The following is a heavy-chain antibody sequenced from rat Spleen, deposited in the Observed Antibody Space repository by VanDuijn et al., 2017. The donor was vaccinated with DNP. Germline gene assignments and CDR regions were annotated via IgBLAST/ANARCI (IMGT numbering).Heavy chain of an antibody. J-gene: IGHJ2*01. D-gene: IGHD1-2*01. V-gene: IGHV2-16*01. CDR2: IWGGGST. Sequence: QVQLKESGPGLVQPSRTLSLTCTVSGFSLTSYGVSWVRQPPGKGLEWIAAIWGGGSTDSNSALKSRPHISRDTSKSQVLLKMNSLQTEDTAMYFCARWHLYLSYFDYWGQGVMVTVSS. CDR1: GFSLTSYG. CDR3: ARWHLYLSYFDY.